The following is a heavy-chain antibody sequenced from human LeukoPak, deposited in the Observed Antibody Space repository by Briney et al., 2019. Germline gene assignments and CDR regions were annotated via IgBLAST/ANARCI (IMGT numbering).Heavy chain of an antibody. CDR1: GVSISSYY. CDR3: ARVGYYDFWSGYLVGMDV. Sequence: KTSESLSLTCTVSGVSISSYYWSWIRQPPGKGLEWIGYIYYSGSTNYNPSLKSRVTISVDTSKNQFSLKPSSVTAADTAVYYCARVGYYDFWSGYLVGMDVWGQGTTVTVSS. D-gene: IGHD3-3*01. CDR2: IYYSGST. V-gene: IGHV4-59*01. J-gene: IGHJ6*02.